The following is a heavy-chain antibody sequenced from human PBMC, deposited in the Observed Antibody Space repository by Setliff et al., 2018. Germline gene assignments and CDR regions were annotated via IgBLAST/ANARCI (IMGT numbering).Heavy chain of an antibody. V-gene: IGHV5-51*01. Sequence: PGESLTISCKASGYDFNTYWIAWVRQRPGNGLEWMGIMYPGDSDTKYSPSFQGQVTISADKSLRTAYLQWSSLKTSDTAIYYCARGRGGYNQEYLQHWGQGTLVTVSS. CDR3: ARGRGGYNQEYLQH. J-gene: IGHJ1*01. D-gene: IGHD5-12*01. CDR2: MYPGDSDT. CDR1: GYDFNTYW.